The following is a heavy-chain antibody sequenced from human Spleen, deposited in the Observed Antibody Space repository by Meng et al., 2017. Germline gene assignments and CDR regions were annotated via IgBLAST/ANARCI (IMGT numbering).Heavy chain of an antibody. CDR3: VRDLMVTNWFDP. CDR1: GFTFSSYW. CDR2: INTDGSST. J-gene: IGHJ5*02. D-gene: IGHD2-21*02. V-gene: IGHV3-74*01. Sequence: EVQLLESGGGVVQPGGSPRLSCAASGFTFSSYWMHWVRQAPGKGLVWVSHINTDGSSTNYADSVKGRFTISRDNAKNTLYLQMNSLRAEDTAVYYCVRDLMVTNWFDPWGQGTLVTVSS.